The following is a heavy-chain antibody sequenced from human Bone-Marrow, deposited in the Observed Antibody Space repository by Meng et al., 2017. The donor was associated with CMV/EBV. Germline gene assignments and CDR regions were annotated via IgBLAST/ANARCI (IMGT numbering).Heavy chain of an antibody. CDR3: ASSPPTSWLLTSYYFDY. Sequence: GESLKISCAASGFTFSSYWMSWVRQAPGKGLEWVAVIWYDGSNKYYADSVKGRFTISRDNSKNTLYLQMNSLRAEDTAVYYCASSPPTSWLLTSYYFDYWGQGTLVTVSS. V-gene: IGHV3-33*08. D-gene: IGHD2-2*01. J-gene: IGHJ4*02. CDR2: IWYDGSNK. CDR1: GFTFSSYW.